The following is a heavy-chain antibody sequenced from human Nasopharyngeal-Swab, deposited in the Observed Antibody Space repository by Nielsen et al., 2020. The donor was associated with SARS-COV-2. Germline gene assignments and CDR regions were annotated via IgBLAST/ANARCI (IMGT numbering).Heavy chain of an antibody. J-gene: IGHJ4*02. CDR3: ARTMTGITGTSDY. V-gene: IGHV1-69*01. CDR2: IIPIFGTA. D-gene: IGHD1-20*01. Sequence: WVRQAPGQELEWMGGIIPIFGTANYAQKFQGRVTITADESTSTAYMELSSLRSEDTAVYYCARTMTGITGTSDYWGQGTLVTVSS.